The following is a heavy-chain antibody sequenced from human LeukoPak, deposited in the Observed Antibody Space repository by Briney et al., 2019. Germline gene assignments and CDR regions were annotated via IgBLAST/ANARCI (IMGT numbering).Heavy chain of an antibody. CDR2: INQDGSEK. D-gene: IGHD5-18*01. V-gene: IGHV3-7*01. CDR1: GFTFSPYY. J-gene: IGHJ4*02. CDR3: ARGYKTAYSYGYLRHFDF. Sequence: PGGSLRLSCAASGFTFSPYYMSWVRQAPGKGLEWVAHINQDGSEKYYVDSVKGRLTISRDNAKNSLYLQMNSLRAEDSAVYYCARGYKTAYSYGYLRHFDFWGQGTLVTVSS.